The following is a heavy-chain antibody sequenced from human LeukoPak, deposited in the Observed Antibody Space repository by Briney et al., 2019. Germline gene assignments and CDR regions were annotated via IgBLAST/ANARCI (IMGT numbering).Heavy chain of an antibody. V-gene: IGHV4-34*01. CDR2: INHGGST. CDR1: GGSFSGYY. CDR3: ARGAWELSAFHAFYI. Sequence: SSETLSLTCAVYGGSFSGYYWSWIRQPPGKGLEWLGEINHGGSTTYNPSLKSRVTISVDTSKNQFSLKLSSVTAADTAVYYCARGAWELSAFHAFYIWGQGTMVTVSS. J-gene: IGHJ3*02. D-gene: IGHD1-26*01.